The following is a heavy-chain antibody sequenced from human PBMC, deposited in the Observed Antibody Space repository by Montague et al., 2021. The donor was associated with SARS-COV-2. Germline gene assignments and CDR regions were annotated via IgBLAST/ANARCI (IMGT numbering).Heavy chain of an antibody. J-gene: IGHJ3*02. CDR3: ARFPTSYYYDSKAAPATPDAFDI. CDR2: IYASGNT. D-gene: IGHD3-22*01. Sequence: SETLSLTCTVSGGSSSNYYWSWIRQPAGKGLEWIGRIYASGNTNYNPSLKSRVTMSVDMSKDQFSLKLSSVTAADTAVYYCARFPTSYYYDSKAAPATPDAFDIWGQGTMVTVSS. V-gene: IGHV4-4*07. CDR1: GGSSSNYY.